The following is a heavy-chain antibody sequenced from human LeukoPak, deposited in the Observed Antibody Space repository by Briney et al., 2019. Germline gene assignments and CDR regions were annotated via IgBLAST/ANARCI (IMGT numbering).Heavy chain of an antibody. V-gene: IGHV4-39*01. CDR2: IYYSGST. CDR3: ASGWDQFDD. Sequence: SETLSPTCTVSGGSISSSSHYWGWIRQPPGKGLEWIGCIYYSGSTYYNPSLKSRVTISVDTSKNNFSLKLSSVTAADTAVYYCASGWDQFDDWGQGTLVTVSS. CDR1: GGSISSSSHY. D-gene: IGHD1-26*01. J-gene: IGHJ4*02.